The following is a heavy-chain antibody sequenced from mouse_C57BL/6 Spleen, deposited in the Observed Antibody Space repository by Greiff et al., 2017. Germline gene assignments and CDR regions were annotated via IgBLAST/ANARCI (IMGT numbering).Heavy chain of an antibody. Sequence: EVQLQQSGPELVKPGASVKMSCKASGYTFTDYNMHWVKQSHGKSLEWIGYINPNNGGTSYNQKFKGKATLTVNKSSSTAYMELRSLTSEDSAVYYCARENYYGSSLYYFDYWGQGTTLTVSS. V-gene: IGHV1-22*01. CDR3: ARENYYGSSLYYFDY. CDR1: GYTFTDYN. D-gene: IGHD1-1*01. J-gene: IGHJ2*01. CDR2: INPNNGGT.